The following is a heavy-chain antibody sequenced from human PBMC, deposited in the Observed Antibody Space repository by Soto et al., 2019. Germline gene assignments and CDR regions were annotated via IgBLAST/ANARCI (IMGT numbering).Heavy chain of an antibody. V-gene: IGHV3-48*04. CDR3: AREKRGISVFYFDY. J-gene: IGHJ4*02. CDR2: ISSSSSTI. Sequence: GGSLRLSCAASGFTFSSYSMNWVRQAPGKGLEWVSYISSSSSTIYYADSVKGRFTISRDNAKNSLYLQMNSLRAEDTAVYYCAREKRGISVFYFDYWGQGTLVTVSS. CDR1: GFTFSSYS. D-gene: IGHD3-10*01.